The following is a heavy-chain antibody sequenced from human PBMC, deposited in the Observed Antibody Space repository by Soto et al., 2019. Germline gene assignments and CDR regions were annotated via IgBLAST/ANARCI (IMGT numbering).Heavy chain of an antibody. Sequence: SETLSLTCTVSGGSISSSSYYWGWIRQPPGKGLEWIGSIYYSGSTYYNPSLKSRVTISVDTSKNQFSLKLSSVTAADTAVYYCARHDFYGAGSSFEFDYWGQGTLVTVSS. CDR2: IYYSGST. D-gene: IGHD6-13*01. V-gene: IGHV4-39*01. J-gene: IGHJ4*02. CDR3: ARHDFYGAGSSFEFDY. CDR1: GGSISSSSYY.